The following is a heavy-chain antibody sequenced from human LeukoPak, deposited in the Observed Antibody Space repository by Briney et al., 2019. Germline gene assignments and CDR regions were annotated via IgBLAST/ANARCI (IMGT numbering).Heavy chain of an antibody. CDR3: AKDRAQVAVAAWFDP. D-gene: IGHD6-19*01. J-gene: IGHJ5*02. V-gene: IGHV3-21*04. Sequence: GGSLRLSCAASGFTFSSYSMNWVRQAPGKGLEWVSSISSSSSYIYYADSVKGRFTISRDNAKNSLYLQMNSLRAEDTAVYYCAKDRAQVAVAAWFDPWGQGTLVTVSS. CDR2: ISSSSSYI. CDR1: GFTFSSYS.